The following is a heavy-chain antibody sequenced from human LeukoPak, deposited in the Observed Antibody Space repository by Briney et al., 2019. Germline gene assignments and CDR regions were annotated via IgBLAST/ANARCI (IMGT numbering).Heavy chain of an antibody. CDR3: ARYASGSLDY. J-gene: IGHJ4*02. Sequence: SETLSLTCTVSGGSISNDKYFWGWIRQPAGKGLEWIGRGYSSGASNYNPSLESRVTISLDTSNNQFSLKLSSVTAADMAVYYCARYASGSLDYWGQGTLVTVSS. CDR1: GGSISNDKYF. V-gene: IGHV4-61*02. CDR2: GYSSGAS. D-gene: IGHD3-10*01.